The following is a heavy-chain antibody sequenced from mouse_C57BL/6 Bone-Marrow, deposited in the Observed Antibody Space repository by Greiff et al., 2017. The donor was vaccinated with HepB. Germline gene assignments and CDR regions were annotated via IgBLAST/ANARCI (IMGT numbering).Heavy chain of an antibody. V-gene: IGHV2-6-1*01. CDR2: IWSDGST. D-gene: IGHD2-12*01. CDR1: GFSLTSYG. CDR3: ARHEGYYSPRAMDY. J-gene: IGHJ4*01. Sequence: QVHVKQSGPGLVAPSQSLSITCTVSGFSLTSYGVHWVRQPPGKGLEWLVVIWSDGSTTYNSALKSRLSISKDNSKSQVFLKMNSLQTDDTAMYYCARHEGYYSPRAMDYWGQGTSVTVSS.